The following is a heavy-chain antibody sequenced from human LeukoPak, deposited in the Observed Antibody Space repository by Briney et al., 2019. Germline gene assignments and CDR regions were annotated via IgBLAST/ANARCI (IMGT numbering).Heavy chain of an antibody. CDR1: GFTFSSYG. D-gene: IGHD3-22*01. Sequence: QPGGSLRLSCAASGFTFSSYGIHWVRQAPGKGLVWVSRINIDGSSTSYADSVKGRFTISRDNAKNTLYLQMNRLRAEDTAVYYCARTQPTYDSKGQIFDYWGQGTLVTVSS. J-gene: IGHJ4*02. CDR2: INIDGSST. V-gene: IGHV3-74*01. CDR3: ARTQPTYDSKGQIFDY.